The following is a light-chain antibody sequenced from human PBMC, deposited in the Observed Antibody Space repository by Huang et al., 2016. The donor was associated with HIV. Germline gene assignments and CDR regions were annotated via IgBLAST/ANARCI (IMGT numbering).Light chain of an antibody. CDR3: QQSYISPWT. CDR1: QSVGNS. V-gene: IGKV1-39*01. Sequence: DIQMTQSPSSLSASVGDRVTITCRTSQSVGNSLNWYQQKPGKAPALLIYASRLQAWVSSRFSGSGSGTDFTLIISSLQPEDFATYYWQQSYISPWTFGQGTKVDLK. J-gene: IGKJ1*01. CDR2: AS.